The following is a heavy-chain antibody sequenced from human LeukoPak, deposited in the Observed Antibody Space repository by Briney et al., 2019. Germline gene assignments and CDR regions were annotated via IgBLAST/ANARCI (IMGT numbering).Heavy chain of an antibody. CDR3: ARELEYYYGSGSYYIGGFDD. CDR1: GFTFSSYA. CDR2: ISSNGGST. V-gene: IGHV3-64*01. D-gene: IGHD3-10*01. J-gene: IGHJ4*02. Sequence: GGSLRLSCAASGFTFSSYAMHWVRQAPGKGQEYVSAISSNGGSTYYANSVKGRFPISRDNSKNTPYLQMGSLRAEDMAVYYCARELEYYYGSGSYYIGGFDDWGQGTLVSVSS.